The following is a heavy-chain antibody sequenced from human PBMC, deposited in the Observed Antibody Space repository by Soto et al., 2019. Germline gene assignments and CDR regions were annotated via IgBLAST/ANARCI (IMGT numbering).Heavy chain of an antibody. Sequence: QVQLVESGGGLVKPGGSLRLSCAASGFTFSDYYMSWLRQAPGKGLEWVSSLSSSGSTIYYADSVKGRFTISRDNAKNSLYLQMTSLRAEDPAVYYCARAQITSTVADTWYFDLWGRGTLVTVSS. J-gene: IGHJ2*01. CDR2: LSSSGSTI. CDR1: GFTFSDYY. V-gene: IGHV3-11*01. D-gene: IGHD6-19*01. CDR3: ARAQITSTVADTWYFDL.